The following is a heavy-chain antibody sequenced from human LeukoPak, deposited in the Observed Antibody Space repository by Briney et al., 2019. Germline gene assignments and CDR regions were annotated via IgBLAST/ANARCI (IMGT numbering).Heavy chain of an antibody. J-gene: IGHJ4*02. CDR3: ARLGQWLDHFDY. CDR2: IYHSGST. Sequence: SETLSLTCTVSGYSINSGYYWGWIRQPPGKGLEWIGSIYHSGSTYYNPSLKSRVTISVDTSKNQFSLKLSSVTAADTAVYYCARLGQWLDHFDYWGQGTLVTVSS. V-gene: IGHV4-38-2*02. CDR1: GYSINSGYY. D-gene: IGHD6-19*01.